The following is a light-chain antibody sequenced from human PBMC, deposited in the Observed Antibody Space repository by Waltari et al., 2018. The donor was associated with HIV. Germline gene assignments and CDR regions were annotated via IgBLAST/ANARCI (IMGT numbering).Light chain of an antibody. CDR2: AAS. CDR3: QQTFSPPRT. V-gene: IGKV1-39*01. CDR1: QNIINY. J-gene: IGKJ3*01. Sequence: DINVTQSPSSLSASVGDRVTITCRTSQNIINYLNWYHQSPGKAPNLLIVAASTVQDGVSSRFSGSGSGTDFALSSAGLQREDFGTYYCQQTFSPPRTFGPGT.